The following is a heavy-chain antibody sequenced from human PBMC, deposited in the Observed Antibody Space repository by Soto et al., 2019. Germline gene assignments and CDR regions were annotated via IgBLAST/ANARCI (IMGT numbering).Heavy chain of an antibody. CDR2: INHSGST. D-gene: IGHD3-22*01. V-gene: IGHV4-34*01. J-gene: IGHJ1*01. CDR1: GGSFSGYY. Sequence: SETLSLTCAVYGGSFSGYYWSWIRQPPGKGLEWIGEINHSGSTNYNPSLKSRVTISVDTSKNQFSLKLSSVTAADTAVYYCARVRDYYDSSGYSEYFQHWGQGTLVTVSS. CDR3: ARVRDYYDSSGYSEYFQH.